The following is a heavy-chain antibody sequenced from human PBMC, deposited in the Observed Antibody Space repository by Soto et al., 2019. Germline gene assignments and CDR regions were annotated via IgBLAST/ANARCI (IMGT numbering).Heavy chain of an antibody. V-gene: IGHV1-69*02. J-gene: IGHJ4*02. CDR2: IIPILGIA. CDR1: GGTFSSYT. CDR3: ASQHRGAAAAGDY. Sequence: QVQLVQSGAEVKKPGSSVKVSCKASGGTFSSYTISWVRQAPGQGLEWMGRIIPILGIANYAQKFQGRVTXTXDRXTSTAYMELSSLRSEDTAVYYCASQHRGAAAAGDYWGQGTLVTVSS. D-gene: IGHD6-25*01.